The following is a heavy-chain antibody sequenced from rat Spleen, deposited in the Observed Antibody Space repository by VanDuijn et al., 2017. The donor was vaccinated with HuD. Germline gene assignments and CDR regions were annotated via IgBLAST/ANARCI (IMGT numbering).Heavy chain of an antibody. J-gene: IGHJ2*01. Sequence: EVQLVESGGGLVQPGRSLKLSCAASGFTFSDYGMAWIRQAPGKGLEWVASITNTGGSTYYPDSVKGRFTISRDNAKSTLYLQMNSLRSEDTATYYCATRNYGYTDYFDYWGQGVMVAVSS. V-gene: IGHV5-31*01. D-gene: IGHD1-9*01. CDR3: ATRNYGYTDYFDY. CDR2: ITNTGGST. CDR1: GFTFSDYG.